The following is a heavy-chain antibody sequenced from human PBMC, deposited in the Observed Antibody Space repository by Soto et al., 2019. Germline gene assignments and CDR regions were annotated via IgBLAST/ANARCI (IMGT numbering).Heavy chain of an antibody. Sequence: QVQLVESGGGVVQPGRSLRLSCAASGFTFSSYGMHWVRQAPGKGLEWVAVISYDGSNKYYADSVKGRFTISRDNSKNTLYLQMNSLRAEDTAVYYCAKDVEVFAGGGGVADYYYGMDVWGQGTTVTVSS. V-gene: IGHV3-30*18. CDR1: GFTFSSYG. CDR3: AKDVEVFAGGGGVADYYYGMDV. CDR2: ISYDGSNK. D-gene: IGHD3-16*01. J-gene: IGHJ6*02.